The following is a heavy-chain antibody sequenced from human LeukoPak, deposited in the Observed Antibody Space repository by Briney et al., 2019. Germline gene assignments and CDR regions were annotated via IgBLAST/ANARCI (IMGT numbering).Heavy chain of an antibody. J-gene: IGHJ4*02. D-gene: IGHD5-18*01. CDR3: ARVADRFGYNYGIDDYFYF. CDR1: GGSIKNFF. V-gene: IGHV4-4*07. Sequence: SETLSLTCTVSGGSIKNFFWSGIQQPAGEGLEWLGHIYASGTTNYNPSLNSRVTMSVDTSKNQFSLRLASVTAADTAVYYCARVADRFGYNYGIDDYFYFWGQGALVTVSS. CDR2: IYASGTT.